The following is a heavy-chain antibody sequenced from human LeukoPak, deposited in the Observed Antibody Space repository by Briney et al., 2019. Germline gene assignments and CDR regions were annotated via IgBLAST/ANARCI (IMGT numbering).Heavy chain of an antibody. J-gene: IGHJ3*02. CDR2: INPNSGGT. D-gene: IGHD2-21*02. CDR3: AITATPMNAFDI. CDR1: GHTFTGYY. Sequence: ASVNVSCRASGHTFTGYYMHWVRQAPGQGLEWMGWINPNSGGTNYAQKFQGRVNMTRDTSISTAYMELSRLRSDDTAVYYCAITATPMNAFDIWGQGTMVTVSS. V-gene: IGHV1-2*02.